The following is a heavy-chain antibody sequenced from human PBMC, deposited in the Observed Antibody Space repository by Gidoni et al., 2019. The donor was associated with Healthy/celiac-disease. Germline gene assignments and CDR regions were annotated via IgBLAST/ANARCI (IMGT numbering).Heavy chain of an antibody. CDR3: TTDLAVPAAINDPYYYYGMDV. CDR2: IKSKTDGGTT. V-gene: IGHV3-15*01. D-gene: IGHD2-2*01. Sequence: EVQLVESGGGLVKPGGSLRLSCAASGFTFSNAWMSWVRQAPGKGLEWVGRIKSKTDGGTTDYAAPAKGRFTISRDDSKNTLYLQMNSLKTEDTAVYYCTTDLAVPAAINDPYYYYGMDVWGQGTTVTVSS. J-gene: IGHJ6*02. CDR1: GFTFSNAW.